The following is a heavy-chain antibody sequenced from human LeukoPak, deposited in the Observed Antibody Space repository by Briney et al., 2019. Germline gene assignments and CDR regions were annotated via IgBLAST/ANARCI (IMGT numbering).Heavy chain of an antibody. CDR2: IGGTGDST. V-gene: IGHV3-23*01. J-gene: IGHJ3*02. Sequence: GGSLRLSCAASGFTFSSYAMSWVRQPPGKGLEWISGIGGTGDSTYYADSVKGRFTISRDNTRNTLYLQINRLRAEDTAVYYCAKEWFGELNAFDIWGQGTMVTVSS. D-gene: IGHD3-10*01. CDR3: AKEWFGELNAFDI. CDR1: GFTFSSYA.